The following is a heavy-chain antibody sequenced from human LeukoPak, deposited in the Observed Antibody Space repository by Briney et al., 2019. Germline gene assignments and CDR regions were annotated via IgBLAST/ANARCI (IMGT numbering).Heavy chain of an antibody. CDR2: ISGNGGST. D-gene: IGHD2-2*01. CDR1: GFTFSSYA. J-gene: IGHJ4*02. CDR3: VKGWCSSTSCTSHFDF. V-gene: IGHV3-64D*09. Sequence: GTSLRLSCSASGFTFSSYAIHWVRQAPGKGLEYVSAISGNGGSTYYADSVKGRFTISRDNSKNTLYLQMSNLRTEDTAVYYCVKGWCSSTSCTSHFDFWGQGTLVTVSS.